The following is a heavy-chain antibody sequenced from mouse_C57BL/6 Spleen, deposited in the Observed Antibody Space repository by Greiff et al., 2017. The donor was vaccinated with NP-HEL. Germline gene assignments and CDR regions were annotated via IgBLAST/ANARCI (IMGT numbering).Heavy chain of an antibody. J-gene: IGHJ4*01. Sequence: DVHLVESGGGLVKPGGSLKLSCAASGFTFSSYAMSWVRQTPEKRLEWVATISDGGSYTYYPDNVKGRFTISRDNAKNNLYLQMSHLKSEDTAMYYCARDRGDGYPYYAMDYWGQGTSVTVSS. CDR1: GFTFSSYA. CDR2: ISDGGSYT. D-gene: IGHD2-3*01. CDR3: ARDRGDGYPYYAMDY. V-gene: IGHV5-4*01.